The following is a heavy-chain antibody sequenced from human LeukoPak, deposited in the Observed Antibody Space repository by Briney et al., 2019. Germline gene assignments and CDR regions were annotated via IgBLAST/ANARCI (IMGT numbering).Heavy chain of an antibody. CDR1: GGSISSSSYY. J-gene: IGHJ4*02. Sequence: KPSETLSLTCAVSGGSISSSSYYWGWIRQPPGKGLEWIGNIYYSGNTYYNPSLKSRVTISVDTSKNQFSLKLSSVTAADTAVYYCARDSLGAGTVGATSGYWGQGTLVTVSS. D-gene: IGHD1-26*01. CDR2: IYYSGNT. CDR3: ARDSLGAGTVGATSGY. V-gene: IGHV4-39*02.